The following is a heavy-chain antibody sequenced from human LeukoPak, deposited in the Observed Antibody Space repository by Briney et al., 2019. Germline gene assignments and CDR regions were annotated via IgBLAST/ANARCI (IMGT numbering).Heavy chain of an antibody. D-gene: IGHD2/OR15-2a*01. CDR3: ARGEGSMAPFDY. V-gene: IGHV3-33*01. CDR2: IWYDGSSK. Sequence: GGSLRLSCAASGFTFSSSGMHWVRQAPGKGLEWVAVIWYDGSSKYYADSVKGRFTISRDNSKNTLFLQMNSLRAEDTAVYYCARGEGSMAPFDYWGQGTLVTVSS. CDR1: GFTFSSSG. J-gene: IGHJ4*02.